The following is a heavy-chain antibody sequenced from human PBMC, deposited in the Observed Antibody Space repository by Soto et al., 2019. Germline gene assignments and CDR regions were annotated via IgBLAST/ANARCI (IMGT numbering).Heavy chain of an antibody. CDR3: AKYKGIIHHLTFDY. J-gene: IGHJ4*02. CDR1: GFTFTTYA. D-gene: IGHD1-1*01. CDR2: ITIDGGST. Sequence: GGSLRLSCAASGFTFTTYAMSWVRQAPGKGLEWVSSITIDGGSTFYADSVQGRFTVSRDNSRNTLYLQMNSLRAEDTAVYYCAKYKGIIHHLTFDYWGQGTLVTVSS. V-gene: IGHV3-23*01.